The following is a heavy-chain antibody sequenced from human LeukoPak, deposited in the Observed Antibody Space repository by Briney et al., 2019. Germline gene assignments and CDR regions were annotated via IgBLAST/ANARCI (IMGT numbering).Heavy chain of an antibody. Sequence: ASVKVSCKASGYTFTSYAMHWVRQAPGQRLEWMGWINAGNGNTKYSQKFQGRVTITRDTSASTAYMELSSLRSEDTAVYYCARAPRRTIAAAGTPWFDYWGQGTLVTVSS. CDR3: ARAPRRTIAAAGTPWFDY. J-gene: IGHJ4*02. CDR2: INAGNGNT. D-gene: IGHD6-13*01. V-gene: IGHV1-3*01. CDR1: GYTFTSYA.